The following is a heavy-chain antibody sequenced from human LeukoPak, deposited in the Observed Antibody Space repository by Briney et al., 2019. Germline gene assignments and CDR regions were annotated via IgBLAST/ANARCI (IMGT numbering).Heavy chain of an antibody. CDR3: ARGRVYGSGSYYYYYYYMDV. CDR2: IYTSGST. D-gene: IGHD3-10*01. V-gene: IGHV4-4*07. Sequence: SETLSLTCTVSGASISSYYWSWIRQPAGKGLEWIGRIYTSGSTNYNPSLKSRVTISVDTSKNQFSLKLSSVTAADTAVYYCARGRVYGSGSYYYYYYYMDVWGKGTTVTISS. J-gene: IGHJ6*03. CDR1: GASISSYY.